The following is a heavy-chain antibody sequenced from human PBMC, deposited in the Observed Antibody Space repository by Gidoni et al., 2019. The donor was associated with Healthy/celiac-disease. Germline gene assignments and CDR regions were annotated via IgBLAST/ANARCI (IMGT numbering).Heavy chain of an antibody. CDR1: GGSITSSSYY. CDR3: AGLLLWFGELLLTNILDY. V-gene: IGHV4-39*01. Sequence: QLQLQESGPGLVKPSETLSLTCTVSGGSITSSSYYWGWIRQPPGKGLEWIGSIYYSGSTYYNPSLKSRVTISVDTSKNQFSLKLSSVAAADTAVYYCAGLLLWFGELLLTNILDYWGQGTLVTVSS. J-gene: IGHJ4*02. CDR2: IYYSGST. D-gene: IGHD3-10*01.